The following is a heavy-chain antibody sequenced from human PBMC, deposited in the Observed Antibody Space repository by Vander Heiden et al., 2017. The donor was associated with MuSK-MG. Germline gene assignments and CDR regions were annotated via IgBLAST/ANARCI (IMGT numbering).Heavy chain of an antibody. CDR1: GYSFTSYW. Sequence: EVQLVQSGAEVKKPGESLKISCKGSGYSFTSYWIGWVRQMPGKGLEWMGIIYPGDSDTRYSPSFQGQVTISADKSISTAYLQWSSLKASDTAMYYCARRPYYDFWSGYWGLGAFDIWGQGTMVTVSS. CDR3: ARRPYYDFWSGYWGLGAFDI. CDR2: IYPGDSDT. D-gene: IGHD3-3*01. J-gene: IGHJ3*02. V-gene: IGHV5-51*03.